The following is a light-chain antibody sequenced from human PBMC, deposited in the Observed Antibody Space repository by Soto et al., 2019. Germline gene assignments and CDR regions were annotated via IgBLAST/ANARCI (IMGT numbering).Light chain of an antibody. CDR3: QQYNKWPYT. Sequence: EIVMTQSPVALSVSPGESAALSCRASQSVGRNFAWYQQRPGQAPRVLIYGTSTRATGVPARFSGSGSGTDFTRTISSLQYEDFAVYYCQQYNKWPYTFGQGTRLEIK. V-gene: IGKV3-15*01. J-gene: IGKJ2*01. CDR2: GTS. CDR1: QSVGRN.